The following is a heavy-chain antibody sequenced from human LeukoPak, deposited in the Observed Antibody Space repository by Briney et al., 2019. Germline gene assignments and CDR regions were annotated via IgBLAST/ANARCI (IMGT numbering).Heavy chain of an antibody. J-gene: IGHJ4*02. CDR1: GGSISSSGYN. V-gene: IGHV4-31*03. D-gene: IGHD4-23*01. CDR2: IYYSGNT. Sequence: SETLSLTCTVSGGSISSSGYNRCWIRQHPRKGLEGIWYIYYSGNTYYNPSVKGRLTISVDTSKNQLSLELRSVTGADTAVYYSAGGPVITLFYSWGQGTLVTVSS. CDR3: AGGPVITLFYS.